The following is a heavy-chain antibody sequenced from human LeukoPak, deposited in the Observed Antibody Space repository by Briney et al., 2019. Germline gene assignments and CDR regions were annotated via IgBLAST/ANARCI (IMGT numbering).Heavy chain of an antibody. CDR1: GFTFSRYA. CDR2: INTDSSDI. J-gene: IGHJ4*02. Sequence: GGSLRLSCAASGFTFSRYAMNWIRQAPGKGLEWVSYINTDSSDIHYADSVKGRFTISRDNARNTLYLQLSSLRAEDSGVYYCARDTFQPGLIDSWGQGTLVTVSS. V-gene: IGHV3-21*05. D-gene: IGHD2-2*01. CDR3: ARDTFQPGLIDS.